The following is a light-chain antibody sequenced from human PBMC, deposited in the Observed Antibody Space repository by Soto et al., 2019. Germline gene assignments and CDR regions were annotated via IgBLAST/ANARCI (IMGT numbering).Light chain of an antibody. CDR1: SSNIGAGYD. CDR3: QSYDSSLSGVV. CDR2: GNN. V-gene: IGLV1-40*01. J-gene: IGLJ2*01. Sequence: QPVLTQPPSVSGAPGQRVTISCTGSSSNIGAGYDVHWYQQLPGTAPKLLIYGNNYRPSGVPDRFSGSKSGTSASLAITGLQAEDEADYYCQSYDSSLSGVVFGGGTKLTVL.